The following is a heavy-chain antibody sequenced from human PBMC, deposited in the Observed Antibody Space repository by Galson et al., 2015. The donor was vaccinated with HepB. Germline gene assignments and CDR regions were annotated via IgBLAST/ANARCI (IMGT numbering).Heavy chain of an antibody. CDR1: GFTFSSYS. Sequence: SLRLSCAASGFTFSSYSMNWVRQAPGKGLEWVSSISSSSSYIYYADSVKGRFTISRDNAKNSLYLQMNSLRAEDTAVYYCARGLTGTTLPGPPRVYGMDVWGQGTTVTVSS. J-gene: IGHJ6*02. V-gene: IGHV3-21*01. D-gene: IGHD1-20*01. CDR3: ARGLTGTTLPGPPRVYGMDV. CDR2: ISSSSSYI.